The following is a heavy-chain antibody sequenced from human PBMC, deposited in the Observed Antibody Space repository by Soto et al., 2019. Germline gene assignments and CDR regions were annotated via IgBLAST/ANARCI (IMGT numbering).Heavy chain of an antibody. CDR1: GGSFSGYY. CDR3: ASSGYSSSWLAFDY. CDR2: INHSGST. V-gene: IGHV4-34*01. Sequence: QVQLQQWGAGLLKPSETLSLTCAVYGGSFSGYYWSWIRQPPGKGLEWIGEINHSGSTNYNPSLKSRVTMSVDTSKNQFSLKLSSVTAADTAVYYCASSGYSSSWLAFDYWGQGTLVTVSS. J-gene: IGHJ4*02. D-gene: IGHD6-13*01.